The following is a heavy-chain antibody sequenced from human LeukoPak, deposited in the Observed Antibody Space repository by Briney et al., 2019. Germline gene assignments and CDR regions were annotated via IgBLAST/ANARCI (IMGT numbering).Heavy chain of an antibody. CDR3: ARDCSSTSCYVFWEPGYGMDV. CDR1: GFTFSDYY. D-gene: IGHD2-2*01. J-gene: IGHJ6*02. Sequence: GGSLRLSCAASGFTFSDYYMSWIRQAPGKGLEWVSHISSSRSYTNYADSVKGRFTISRDNAKNSLHLQMNSLRAEDTAVYYCARDCSSTSCYVFWEPGYGMDVWGQGTTVTVSS. CDR2: ISSSRSYT. V-gene: IGHV3-11*06.